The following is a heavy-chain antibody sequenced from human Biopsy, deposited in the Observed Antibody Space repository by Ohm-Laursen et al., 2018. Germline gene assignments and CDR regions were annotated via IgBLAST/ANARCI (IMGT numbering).Heavy chain of an antibody. V-gene: IGHV1-69*13. Sequence: VKISCKAPGGTFSNYGVNWVRQAPGQGLEWLGGNIPILGTGNYAQKFQDRVTVAADTSTSTATMELRSLRSDDTAVYYCTTKLTGYFHHWGQGTLVIVSS. CDR3: TTKLTGYFHH. D-gene: IGHD3-9*01. J-gene: IGHJ1*01. CDR1: GGTFSNYG. CDR2: NIPILGTG.